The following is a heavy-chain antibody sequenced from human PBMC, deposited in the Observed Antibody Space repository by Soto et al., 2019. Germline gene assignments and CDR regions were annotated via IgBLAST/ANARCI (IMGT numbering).Heavy chain of an antibody. CDR1: GGSFSSFS. Sequence: QVILAQSGAEVKKPGSSVKVSCKVSGGSFSSFSINWVRQAPGQRFEWMGGIIPILGTANFTQKFQDRVTFTADESTATAYMTLSSLTSEDTAFYYCPSLDSNGYDPQNHYWGPGTQVTVSS. J-gene: IGHJ4*02. V-gene: IGHV1-69*01. D-gene: IGHD4-4*01. CDR3: PSLDSNGYDPQNHY. CDR2: IIPILGTA.